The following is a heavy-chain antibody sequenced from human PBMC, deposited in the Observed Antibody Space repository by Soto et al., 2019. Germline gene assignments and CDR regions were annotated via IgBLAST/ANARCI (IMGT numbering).Heavy chain of an antibody. J-gene: IGHJ2*01. CDR1: GGTFSSYA. CDR3: ARDLEAGPAFYGYFDL. Sequence: QVQLVQSGAEVKKPGSSVRVSCEASGGTFSSYAISWVRQAPGQGLEWMGGIIPISGTANYAQKFQGRATITADKSTSTVHMELTSLRSDDTAVYYCARDLEAGPAFYGYFDLWGRGTLVTVSS. V-gene: IGHV1-69*06. D-gene: IGHD2-15*01. CDR2: IIPISGTA.